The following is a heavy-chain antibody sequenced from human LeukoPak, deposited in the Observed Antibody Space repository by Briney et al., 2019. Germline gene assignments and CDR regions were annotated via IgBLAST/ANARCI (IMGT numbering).Heavy chain of an antibody. Sequence: SETLSLTCTVSGGSISSGSYYWGWIRQPPGKGLEWIGSLYYSGSTYYNPSLRSRVTISVDTSKNQFSLKLTSVTAADTAVYYCAKSLLGSTDDAFDIWGQGTMVTVSS. CDR1: GGSISSGSYY. D-gene: IGHD2-2*03. CDR3: AKSLLGSTDDAFDI. V-gene: IGHV4-39*01. CDR2: LYYSGST. J-gene: IGHJ3*02.